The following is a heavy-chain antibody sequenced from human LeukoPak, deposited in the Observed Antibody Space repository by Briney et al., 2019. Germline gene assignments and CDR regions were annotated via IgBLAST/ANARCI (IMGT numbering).Heavy chain of an antibody. CDR2: ISGSGGST. Sequence: GGSLRLSCAASGFTFSSYAMSWVRQAPGKGLEWVSAISGSGGSTYYVDSVKGRFTISRDNSKNTLYLQMNSLRAEDTAVYYCAKRDDSSGSSFDYWGQGTLVTVSS. CDR3: AKRDDSSGSSFDY. CDR1: GFTFSSYA. D-gene: IGHD3-22*01. J-gene: IGHJ4*02. V-gene: IGHV3-23*01.